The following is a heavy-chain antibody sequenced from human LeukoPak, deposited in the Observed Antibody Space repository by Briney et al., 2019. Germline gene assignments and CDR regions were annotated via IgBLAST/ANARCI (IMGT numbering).Heavy chain of an antibody. V-gene: IGHV2-70*01. CDR1: GFSLSTSGMC. Sequence: SGPALVKPTQTLTLTCTFSGFSLSTSGMCVSWIRQPPGKALEWLALIDWDDDKYYSTSLKTRLTISKDTSKNQVVLTMTNMDPVVTATYYCARSRYSYGDYYYYGMDVWGQGTTVTVSS. CDR2: IDWDDDK. J-gene: IGHJ6*02. D-gene: IGHD5-18*01. CDR3: ARSRYSYGDYYYYGMDV.